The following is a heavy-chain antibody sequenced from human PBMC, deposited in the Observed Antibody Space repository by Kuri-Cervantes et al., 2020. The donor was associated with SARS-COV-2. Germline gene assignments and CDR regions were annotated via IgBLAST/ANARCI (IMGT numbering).Heavy chain of an antibody. J-gene: IGHJ6*02. CDR1: GGSIGSYY. CDR3: ARAPQGWLEKVNYYYYGMDV. D-gene: IGHD5-24*01. CDR2: IYTSGST. Sequence: SETLSLTCTVSGGSIGSYYWSWIRQPAGKGLEWIGRIYTSGSTNYNPSLKSRVTISVDTSKNQFSLKLSSVTAADTAVYYCARAPQGWLEKVNYYYYGMDVWGQGTTVTVSS. V-gene: IGHV4-4*07.